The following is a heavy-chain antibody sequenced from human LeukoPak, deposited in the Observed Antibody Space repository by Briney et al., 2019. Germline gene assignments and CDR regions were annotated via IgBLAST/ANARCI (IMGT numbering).Heavy chain of an antibody. CDR3: ARDAGGDHTLYYYMDV. V-gene: IGHV4-61*01. CDR1: GGSISSSSYY. D-gene: IGHD4-17*01. CDR2: IYYSGST. Sequence: SETLSLTCTVSGGSISSSSYYWGWIRQPPGKGLEWIGYIYYSGSTNYNPSLKSRVTISVDTSKNQFSLKLSSVTAADTAVYYCARDAGGDHTLYYYMDVWGKGTTVTVSS. J-gene: IGHJ6*03.